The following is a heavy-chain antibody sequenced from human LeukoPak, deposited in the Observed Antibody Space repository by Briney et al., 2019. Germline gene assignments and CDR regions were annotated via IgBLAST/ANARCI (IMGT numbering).Heavy chain of an antibody. J-gene: IGHJ4*02. CDR3: ARGLSGYSSSLGY. V-gene: IGHV3-74*01. D-gene: IGHD6-6*01. Sequence: GGSLRLSCAASGFTFSNYWMHWVRQVPGKGLVWVSRLNNDGSTTAYADSVKGRFTISRDNAKNTLFLQMNSLRAEDTAVYYCARGLSGYSSSLGYWGQGTLVTVSS. CDR2: LNNDGSTT. CDR1: GFTFSNYW.